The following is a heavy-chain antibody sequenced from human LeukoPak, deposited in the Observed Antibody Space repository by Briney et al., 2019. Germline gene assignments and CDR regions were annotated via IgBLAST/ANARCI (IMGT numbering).Heavy chain of an antibody. CDR2: IYHGDSDT. Sequence: GESLKIPCKGSGYTFTSYWLGWARQMPGKGLEWMGSIYHGDSDTRYSPSFQGHVTISADKSISTAYLQWSSLKASDTAMYYCARFSVGWFDPWGQGTLVTVSS. CDR1: GYTFTSYW. CDR3: ARFSVGWFDP. D-gene: IGHD3-3*01. J-gene: IGHJ5*02. V-gene: IGHV5-51*01.